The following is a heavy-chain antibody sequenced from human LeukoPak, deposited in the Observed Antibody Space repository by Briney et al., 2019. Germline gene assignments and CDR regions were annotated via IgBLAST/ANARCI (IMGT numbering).Heavy chain of an antibody. D-gene: IGHD3-22*01. V-gene: IGHV3-7*01. J-gene: IGHJ4*02. CDR3: ARSNRGDSSGYYSLDY. Sequence: AGGSLRLSCAASGFTFSSYWMSWVRQAPGKGLEWVANIKQDGSEKYYVDSVKGRLTISRDNAKNSLYLQMNSLRAEDTAVYYCARSNRGDSSGYYSLDYWGQGTLVTVSS. CDR1: GFTFSSYW. CDR2: IKQDGSEK.